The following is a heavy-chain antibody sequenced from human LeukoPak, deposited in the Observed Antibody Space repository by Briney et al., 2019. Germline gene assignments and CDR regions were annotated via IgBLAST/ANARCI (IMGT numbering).Heavy chain of an antibody. D-gene: IGHD4-17*01. CDR1: GGSISSGGYS. CDR2: IYHSGST. J-gene: IGHJ3*02. V-gene: IGHV4-30-2*01. Sequence: SQTLSLTCAVSGGSISSGGYSWSWIRQPPGKGLEWIGYIYHSGSTYYNPSLKSRVTISVDRSKNQSSLKLSSVTAADTAVYYCASSTVTTVGDAFDIWGQGTMVTVSS. CDR3: ASSTVTTVGDAFDI.